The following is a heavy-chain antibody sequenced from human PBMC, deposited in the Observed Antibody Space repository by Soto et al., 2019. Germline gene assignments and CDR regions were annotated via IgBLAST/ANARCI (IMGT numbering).Heavy chain of an antibody. V-gene: IGHV3-11*06. CDR1: GFTFNDYY. J-gene: IGHJ4*02. CDR2: ISSSSGYT. CDR3: ARGGTTVTDF. Sequence: QVQLVESGGRLVKPGGSLRLSCVASGFTFNDYYMSWIRQAPGKGLEWVSYISSSSGYTNYADSVKGRFTISRDNARNSLYLQMNSLRAEDTAVYYCARGGTTVTDFWGQGTLVTVSS. D-gene: IGHD4-17*01.